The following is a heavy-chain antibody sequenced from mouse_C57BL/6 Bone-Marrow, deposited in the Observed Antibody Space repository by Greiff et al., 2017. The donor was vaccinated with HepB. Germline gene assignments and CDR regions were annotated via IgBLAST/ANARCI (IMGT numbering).Heavy chain of an antibody. CDR1: GFTFSDYG. V-gene: IGHV5-17*01. CDR3: TRDDDSSWFAY. J-gene: IGHJ3*01. Sequence: EVMLVESGGGLVKPGGSLKLSCAASGFTFSDYGMHWVRQAPEKGLEWVAYISSGSSTNYYADTVKGRFTISRDNAKNTLFLQMTSLRSEDTAMYYCTRDDDSSWFAYWGQGTLVTVSA. D-gene: IGHD1-1*01. CDR2: ISSGSSTN.